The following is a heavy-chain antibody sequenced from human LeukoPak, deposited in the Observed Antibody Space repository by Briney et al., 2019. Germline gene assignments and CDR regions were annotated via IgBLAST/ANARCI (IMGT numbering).Heavy chain of an antibody. Sequence: ASVKVSCKASGYTFTSYAMHWVRQAPGQRLEWMGWINAGNGNTKYSQKFQGRVTITRDTSASTAYMELRSLRSDDTAVYYCARCYYYDSSGYYGGFDYWGQGTLVTVSS. J-gene: IGHJ4*02. CDR1: GYTFTSYA. V-gene: IGHV1-3*01. D-gene: IGHD3-22*01. CDR3: ARCYYYDSSGYYGGFDY. CDR2: INAGNGNT.